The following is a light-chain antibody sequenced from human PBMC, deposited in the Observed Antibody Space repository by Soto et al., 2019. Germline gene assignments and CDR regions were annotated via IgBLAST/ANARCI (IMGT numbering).Light chain of an antibody. CDR1: SSDVGGYNF. J-gene: IGLJ2*01. CDR2: EVS. CDR3: SSYAGSNNLEV. Sequence: QSALTQPPSASGSPGQSVTISCTGTSSDVGGYNFVSWYQQHPGKAPKLMIYEVSKRPSGVPDRFSGSKSGNTASLTVSGLLAEDDADYYCSSYAGSNNLEVFGGGTKLTVL. V-gene: IGLV2-8*01.